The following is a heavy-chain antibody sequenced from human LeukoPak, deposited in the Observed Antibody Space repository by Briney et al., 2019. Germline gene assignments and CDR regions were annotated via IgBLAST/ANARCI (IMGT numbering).Heavy chain of an antibody. V-gene: IGHV3-74*01. J-gene: IGHJ3*02. Sequence: GGSLRLSCAASGFTFSSYSMHWVRHAPGKGLVWVSRITSGGSSTTYADSVKGRFTISRDNAKNTLYLQMNSLRAEDTALYYCAMYSSSDAFDIWGQGTMVTVSS. D-gene: IGHD6-6*01. CDR3: AMYSSSDAFDI. CDR1: GFTFSSYS. CDR2: ITSGGSST.